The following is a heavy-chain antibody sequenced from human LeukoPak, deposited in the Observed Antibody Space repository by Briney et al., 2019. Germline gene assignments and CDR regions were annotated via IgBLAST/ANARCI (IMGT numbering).Heavy chain of an antibody. J-gene: IGHJ4*02. D-gene: IGHD3-16*02. CDR1: GGSISSSSYY. Sequence: SETLSLTCTVSGGSISSSSYYWGWIRQPPGKGLEWIGSIYYSGSTYYNPSLKSRVTISVDTSKNQFSLKLSSVTAADRAVHYCARHKITFGGVIVIIDYWGQGTLVTVSS. V-gene: IGHV4-39*01. CDR2: IYYSGST. CDR3: ARHKITFGGVIVIIDY.